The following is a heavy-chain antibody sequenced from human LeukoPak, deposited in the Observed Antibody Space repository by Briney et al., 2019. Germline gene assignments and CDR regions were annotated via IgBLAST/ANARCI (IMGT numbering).Heavy chain of an antibody. Sequence: GGSLRLSCASSVFTFTDYSMSCVSQARGKRLEWVSGLGRSGENRYYATSVRGRFSIPRENSKATVYLQMNSLRAEDTAIYYCVKDRPCETCMPMDAWGQGTTVTVSS. CDR3: VKDRPCETCMPMDA. J-gene: IGHJ6*02. V-gene: IGHV3-23*01. CDR2: LGRSGENR. CDR1: VFTFTDYS. D-gene: IGHD2-2*01.